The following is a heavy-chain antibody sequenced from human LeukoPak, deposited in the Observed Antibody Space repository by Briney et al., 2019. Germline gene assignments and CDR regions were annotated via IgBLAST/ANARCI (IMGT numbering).Heavy chain of an antibody. V-gene: IGHV3-21*01. CDR3: ARDRGSYPVDF. J-gene: IGHJ4*02. CDR1: GFTLSNYS. Sequence: GGSLRLSCAVSGFTLSNYSMNWVRQAPGKGLEWVSLISSSSSYIYYADSVKGRFTISRDNAKNSLYLQMNSLRAEDTAVYYCARDRGSYPVDFWGQGTLVTVSS. D-gene: IGHD3-16*02. CDR2: ISSSSSYI.